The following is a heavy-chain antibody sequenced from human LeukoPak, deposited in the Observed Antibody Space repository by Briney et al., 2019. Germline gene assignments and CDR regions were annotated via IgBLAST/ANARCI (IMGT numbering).Heavy chain of an antibody. J-gene: IGHJ5*02. Sequence: SETPSLTCTVSGGSISSYYWSWIRQPAGKGLEWIGRIYTSGSTNYNPSLKSRVTMSVDTSKNQFSLKLSSVTAADTAVYYCARDCGGDCYSGFNWFDPWGQGTLVTVSS. CDR3: ARDCGGDCYSGFNWFDP. V-gene: IGHV4-4*07. CDR2: IYTSGST. D-gene: IGHD2-21*02. CDR1: GGSISSYY.